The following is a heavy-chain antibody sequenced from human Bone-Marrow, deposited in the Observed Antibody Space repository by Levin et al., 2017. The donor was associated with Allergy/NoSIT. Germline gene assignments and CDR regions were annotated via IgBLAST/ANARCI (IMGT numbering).Heavy chain of an antibody. CDR3: ARGFDC. CDR2: INVNNGHT. J-gene: IGHJ4*02. V-gene: IGHV1-18*01. CDR1: GYTFTDYG. Sequence: ASVKVSCKASGYTFTDYGISWVRQAPGQGLEWMGWINVNNGHTNYVQKFQGRVTMTTDTSTSTAYMELRSLRSDDTAIYYCARGFDCWGQGAPVTVSS.